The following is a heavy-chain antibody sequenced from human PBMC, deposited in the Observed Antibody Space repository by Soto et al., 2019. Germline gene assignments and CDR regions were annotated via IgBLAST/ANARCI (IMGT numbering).Heavy chain of an antibody. D-gene: IGHD2-15*01. CDR1: GGSIYRSGYY. J-gene: IGHJ4*02. CDR2: IDYNGVT. V-gene: IGHV4-39*01. Sequence: SETLSLTCTVSGGSIYRSGYYWGWIRQPPGRGLEWIGNIDYNGVTYSNPSLKSRVTISRDTSKNQFSPKLTSVTAADTALYYCGKVLVGATGHTDSDSWGPGTLVTVSS. CDR3: GKVLVGATGHTDSDS.